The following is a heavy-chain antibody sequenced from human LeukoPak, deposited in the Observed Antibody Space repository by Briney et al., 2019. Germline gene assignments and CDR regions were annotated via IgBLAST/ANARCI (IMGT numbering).Heavy chain of an antibody. Sequence: SETLSLTCAVYGGSFSGYYWSWIRQPPGKGLEWIGEINHSGSTNYNPSLKSRVTISVDTSKNQFSLKLSSVTAADTAVYYYARVRRQWLSGYFDYWGQGTLVTVSS. J-gene: IGHJ4*02. V-gene: IGHV4-34*01. CDR3: ARVRRQWLSGYFDY. D-gene: IGHD6-19*01. CDR2: INHSGST. CDR1: GGSFSGYY.